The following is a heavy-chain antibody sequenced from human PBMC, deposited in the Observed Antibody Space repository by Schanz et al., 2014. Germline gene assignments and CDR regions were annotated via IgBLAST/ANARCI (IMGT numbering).Heavy chain of an antibody. J-gene: IGHJ6*02. Sequence: QVQLVQSGAEVRKPGSSVRVSCKASGGTFTSYAFSWVRQAPGQGLEWMGRIIPDSGGTNYAQKFQGRVTMTRDMSINTAYMELSRLRSDDSAVYYCASDFWSGYSHYYYGLDVWGQGTTVTVSS. V-gene: IGHV1-2*02. CDR2: IIPDSGGT. CDR1: GGTFTSYA. D-gene: IGHD3-3*01. CDR3: ASDFWSGYSHYYYGLDV.